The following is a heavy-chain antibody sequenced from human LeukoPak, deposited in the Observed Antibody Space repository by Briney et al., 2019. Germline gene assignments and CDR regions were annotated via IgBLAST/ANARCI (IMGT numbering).Heavy chain of an antibody. CDR2: ISYDGGDQ. CDR3: AKGLPHNVRWYYFDY. Sequence: GRSLRLSCAASGFTFSSYGMHWVRQAPGKGLEWVALISYDGGDQFYEDSVKGRFTISRDNSKNTLYLQMNSLRAEDTAVYYCAKGLPHNVRWYYFDYWGQGTLVTVSS. D-gene: IGHD5-24*01. J-gene: IGHJ4*02. CDR1: GFTFSSYG. V-gene: IGHV3-30*18.